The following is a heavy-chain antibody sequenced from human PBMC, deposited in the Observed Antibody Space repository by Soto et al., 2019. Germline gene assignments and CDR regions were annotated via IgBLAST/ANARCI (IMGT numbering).Heavy chain of an antibody. V-gene: IGHV2-70*01. D-gene: IGHD5-18*01. CDR2: IDWADDK. CDR1: GFSLRTTGMR. CDR3: SRAVGGFTYGYPDY. J-gene: IGHJ4*02. Sequence: SGPTLVNPTQTLTLTCTFSGFSLRTTGMRVSWIRQPPGKALEWLALIDWADDKYYSTSLKTRLTISKDTSKNQVVLTMTNVEPVDTATYFCSRAVGGFTYGYPDYWGQGTLVTVSS.